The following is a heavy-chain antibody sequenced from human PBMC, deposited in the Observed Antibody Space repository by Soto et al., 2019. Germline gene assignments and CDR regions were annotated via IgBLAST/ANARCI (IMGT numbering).Heavy chain of an antibody. Sequence: ASVQVSCKASGYTFTSYGLSWARQAPGQGLEWMGWIGTHNGNTNYAQKLQDRVTMATDTSTTTAYLDLRSLRSDDTAVYYCVRVGSGASYGPFDIWGQGTVVTVSS. CDR3: VRVGSGASYGPFDI. D-gene: IGHD2-15*01. CDR2: IGTHNGNT. V-gene: IGHV1-18*01. CDR1: GYTFTSYG. J-gene: IGHJ3*02.